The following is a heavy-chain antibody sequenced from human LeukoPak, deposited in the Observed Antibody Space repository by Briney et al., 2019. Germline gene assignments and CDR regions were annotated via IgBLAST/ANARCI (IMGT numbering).Heavy chain of an antibody. Sequence: SETLSLTCTVSGGSISSATYYWSWIRQPAGKGLEWIGRIYFSGNTNYNPSLNSRVTMSVDTSKNQFSLKLSSVTAADTAVYYCARGGYYDFWSGVDRDTFDLWGQGTMVTVSS. D-gene: IGHD3-3*01. V-gene: IGHV4-61*02. CDR2: IYFSGNT. CDR1: GGSISSATYY. CDR3: ARGGYYDFWSGVDRDTFDL. J-gene: IGHJ3*01.